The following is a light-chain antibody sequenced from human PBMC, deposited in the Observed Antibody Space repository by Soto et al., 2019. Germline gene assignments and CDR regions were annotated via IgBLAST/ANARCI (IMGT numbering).Light chain of an antibody. CDR3: RQFYNWPRT. CDR1: QSVSSN. CDR2: GAS. J-gene: IGKJ1*01. V-gene: IGKV3-15*01. Sequence: EIVMTQSPGTLSVSPGERATLSCRASQSVSSNLAWYQQKPGQAPRLLIYGASTRATGIPARFSGSGSETKSTLTISSLHSEDFAVYYCRQFYNWPRTFGQGTRVDIK.